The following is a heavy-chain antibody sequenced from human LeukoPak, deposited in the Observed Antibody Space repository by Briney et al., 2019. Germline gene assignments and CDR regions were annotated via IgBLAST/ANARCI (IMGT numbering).Heavy chain of an antibody. CDR2: ISSSSSTI. J-gene: IGHJ4*02. CDR1: GFTFSSYA. D-gene: IGHD3-22*01. Sequence: GGSLRLSCAASGFTFSSYAMHWVRQAPGKGLEWVSYISSSSSTIYYADSVKGRFTISRDNAKNSLYLQMNNLRAEDTAVYYCARGSTYYDSSGQVPFDYWGQGTLVTVSS. CDR3: ARGSTYYDSSGQVPFDY. V-gene: IGHV3-48*01.